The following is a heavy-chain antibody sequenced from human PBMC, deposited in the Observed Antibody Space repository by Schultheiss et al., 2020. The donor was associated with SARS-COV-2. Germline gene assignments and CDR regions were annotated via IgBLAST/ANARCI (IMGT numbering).Heavy chain of an antibody. D-gene: IGHD3-10*01. CDR2: IWYDGSNK. V-gene: IGHV3-33*06. CDR1: GFTFSSYG. CDR3: AKVLGSITMVRGVIIAFDY. J-gene: IGHJ4*02. Sequence: GGSLRLSCAASGFTFSSYGMHWVRQAPGKGLEWVAVIWYDGSNKYYADSVKGRFTISRDNSKNTLYLQMNSLRAEDTAVYYCAKVLGSITMVRGVIIAFDYWGQGTLVTVSS.